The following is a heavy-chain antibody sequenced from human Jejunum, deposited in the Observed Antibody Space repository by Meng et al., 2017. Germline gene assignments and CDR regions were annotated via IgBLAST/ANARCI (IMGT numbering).Heavy chain of an antibody. V-gene: IGHV3-74*01. J-gene: IGHJ5*02. CDR1: GFTFSKNW. CDR3: AKDLRWPQMDS. D-gene: IGHD5-24*01. CDR2: LNSDGSIP. Sequence: GGSLRLSCAASGFTFSKNWMYWVRQAPGKGLVWVSRLNSDGSIPEYADSVRGRFTISRDNAKNTLYLQMTSLKIEDTAVYYCAKDLRWPQMDSWGQGTLVTVSS.